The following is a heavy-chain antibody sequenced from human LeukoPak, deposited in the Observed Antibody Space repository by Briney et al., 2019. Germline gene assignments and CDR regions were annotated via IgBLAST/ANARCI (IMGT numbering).Heavy chain of an antibody. V-gene: IGHV1-2*02. D-gene: IGHD3-9*01. CDR1: GYTFTGYY. CDR3: AKDLVLRYFDWFGYAFDI. J-gene: IGHJ3*02. Sequence: ASVKVSCKASGYTFTGYYMHWMRQAPGQGLEWMGWINPNSGGTNYAQKFQGRVTMTRDTSISTAYMELSRLRSDDTAVYYCAKDLVLRYFDWFGYAFDIWGQGTMVTVSS. CDR2: INPNSGGT.